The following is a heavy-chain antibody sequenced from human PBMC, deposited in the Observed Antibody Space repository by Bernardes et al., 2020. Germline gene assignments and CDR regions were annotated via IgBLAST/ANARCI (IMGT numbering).Heavy chain of an antibody. D-gene: IGHD2-2*01. Sequence: SETLSLTCAVSGGSISSSNWWSWVRQPPGKGLEWIGEIYHSGSTNYNPSLKSRVTISVDKSKNQFSLKLSSVTAADTAVYYCARDLLLGYCSSTSCYHYYYYMDVWGKGTTVTVSS. CDR2: IYHSGST. CDR1: GGSISSSNW. CDR3: ARDLLLGYCSSTSCYHYYYYMDV. J-gene: IGHJ6*03. V-gene: IGHV4-4*02.